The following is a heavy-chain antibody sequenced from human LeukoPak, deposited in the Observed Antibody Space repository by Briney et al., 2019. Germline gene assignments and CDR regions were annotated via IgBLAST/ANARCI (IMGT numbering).Heavy chain of an antibody. Sequence: GGSLRLSCAASGFTFSSYAMSWVRQAPGKGLEWVSAISGSGGSTYYADSVKGRFTISRDNSKNTLYLQMNSLIAEDTAVYYCAKVGDYDYVWGSYRLYYFDYWGQGTLVTVSS. CDR3: AKVGDYDYVWGSYRLYYFDY. CDR1: GFTFSSYA. D-gene: IGHD3-16*02. CDR2: ISGSGGST. V-gene: IGHV3-23*01. J-gene: IGHJ4*02.